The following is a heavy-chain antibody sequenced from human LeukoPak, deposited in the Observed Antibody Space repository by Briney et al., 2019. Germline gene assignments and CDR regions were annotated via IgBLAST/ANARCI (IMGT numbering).Heavy chain of an antibody. CDR1: GYSFTSYW. CDR3: ARDGGWFGLAGY. Sequence: KISCKGSGYSFTSYWIGWVRQMPGKGLEWMGWISAYNGNTNYAQKLQGRVTMTTDTSTSKAYMELRSLRPDDTAVYYCARDGGWFGLAGYWGQGTLVTVSS. D-gene: IGHD3-10*01. CDR2: ISAYNGNT. V-gene: IGHV1-18*04. J-gene: IGHJ4*02.